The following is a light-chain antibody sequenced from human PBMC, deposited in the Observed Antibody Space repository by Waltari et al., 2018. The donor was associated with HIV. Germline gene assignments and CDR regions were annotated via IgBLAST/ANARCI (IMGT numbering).Light chain of an antibody. CDR1: DIDIGNYNL. V-gene: IGLV2-23*02. Sequence: QSALTQPASVSGNPGQSVTITCTGTDIDIGNYNLVSWFQQHPGKAPQLLIYGVSKRPSGVSSRFSGSKSGYFASLTISGLLTEDESSYYCLTYVSKTSTWQFGGGTYLTV. J-gene: IGLJ3*02. CDR3: LTYVSKTSTWQ. CDR2: GVS.